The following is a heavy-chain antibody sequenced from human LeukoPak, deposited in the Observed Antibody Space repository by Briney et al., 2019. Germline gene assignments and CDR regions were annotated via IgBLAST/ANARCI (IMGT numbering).Heavy chain of an antibody. CDR1: GGSISGSSYY. V-gene: IGHV4-39*07. D-gene: IGHD4-17*01. J-gene: IGHJ5*02. Sequence: SETLSLTCTVAGGSISGSSYYWGWIRQPPGKGLEWIGRIDYSGSTCYNPSLKSRLTISVETSKNQFSLMLSPVTPADTAVYSGARVSRDYSFKVLWFDPWGQGTLVTVSS. CDR3: ARVSRDYSFKVLWFDP. CDR2: IDYSGST.